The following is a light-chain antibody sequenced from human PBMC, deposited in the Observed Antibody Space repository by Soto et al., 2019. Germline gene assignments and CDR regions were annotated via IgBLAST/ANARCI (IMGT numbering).Light chain of an antibody. CDR3: QQYNNWPPDRM. CDR2: GAS. Sequence: EIVMTQSPATLSVSPGDRAALSCRASQSVGSNLAWYQQKPGQAPRLLIYGASTRATGIPARFSGSGSGKELTLTISSLQSEDFAIYFCQQYNNWPPDRMFGQGTKVEIK. V-gene: IGKV3-15*01. J-gene: IGKJ1*01. CDR1: QSVGSN.